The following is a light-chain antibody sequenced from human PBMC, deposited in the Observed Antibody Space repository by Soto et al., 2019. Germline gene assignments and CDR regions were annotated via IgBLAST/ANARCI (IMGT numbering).Light chain of an antibody. Sequence: EIVMTQSPATLSVSPGERATLSCRASQSVSSNLAWYQQKPAQAPRLLIYGASTRATGIPARFSGSGSGTEFTLTISTLQSEDFAVYYCQQYNNCPHTFGQGTKLEIK. CDR2: GAS. CDR1: QSVSSN. J-gene: IGKJ2*01. V-gene: IGKV3-15*01. CDR3: QQYNNCPHT.